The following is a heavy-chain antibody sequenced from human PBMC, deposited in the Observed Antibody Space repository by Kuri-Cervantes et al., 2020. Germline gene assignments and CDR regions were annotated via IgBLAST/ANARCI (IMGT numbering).Heavy chain of an antibody. Sequence: SETLSLTCTVSGGSVSSGSYYWSWIRQPPGKGLEWIGYIYYSGSTNYNPSLKSRVTISVDTSKNQISLQLSSVTGADTAVYYCAIPDMLHSSGGSCYTESFDIWGQGTMVTVSS. J-gene: IGHJ3*02. CDR1: GGSVSSGSYY. D-gene: IGHD2-15*01. CDR2: IYYSGST. CDR3: AIPDMLHSSGGSCYTESFDI. V-gene: IGHV4-61*01.